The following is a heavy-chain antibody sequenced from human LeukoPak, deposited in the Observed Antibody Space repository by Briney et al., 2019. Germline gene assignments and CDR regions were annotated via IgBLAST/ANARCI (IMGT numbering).Heavy chain of an antibody. CDR1: GFSLSNSGVG. CDR3: AHTRGVPTPIPTH. J-gene: IGHJ4*02. Sequence: SGPTLVHPTPTLTLTCTFSGFSLSNSGVGVGWIRQPPGEALEWLAIIFWTDDKRYSPALKSSLTITNDTSKDQVVLTMTTLDPVDTATYYCAHTRGVPTPIPTHWGQGTLVTVSS. V-gene: IGHV2-5*01. D-gene: IGHD2-2*02. CDR2: IFWTDDK.